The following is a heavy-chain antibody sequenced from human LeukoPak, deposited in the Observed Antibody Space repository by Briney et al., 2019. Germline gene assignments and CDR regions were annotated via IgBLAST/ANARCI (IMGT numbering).Heavy chain of an antibody. V-gene: IGHV3-33*08. CDR3: ARETPHDFWSGYLRGWFDP. CDR1: GFTFSSYS. D-gene: IGHD3-3*01. J-gene: IGHJ5*02. Sequence: GGSLRLSCAASGFTFSSYSMNWVRQAPGKGLEWVAVIWYDGSNKYYADSVKGRFTISRDNSKNTLYLQMNSLRAEDTAVYYCARETPHDFWSGYLRGWFDPWGQGTLVTVSS. CDR2: IWYDGSNK.